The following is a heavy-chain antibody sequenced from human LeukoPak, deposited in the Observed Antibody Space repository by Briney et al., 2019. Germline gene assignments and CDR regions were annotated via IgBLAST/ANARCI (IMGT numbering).Heavy chain of an antibody. CDR3: AKDAQRGFDYSNSLEY. J-gene: IGHJ4*02. Sequence: GGSLRLSCAASGFTFNHFGMHWVRQAPGKGLEWVAVIWSDGSNKFYADSVRGRFTIPSDDSRKTVYLQMDRMTAEDTAIYYCAKDAQRGFDYSNSLEYWGQGALVTVS. V-gene: IGHV3-33*06. D-gene: IGHD4-11*01. CDR1: GFTFNHFG. CDR2: IWSDGSNK.